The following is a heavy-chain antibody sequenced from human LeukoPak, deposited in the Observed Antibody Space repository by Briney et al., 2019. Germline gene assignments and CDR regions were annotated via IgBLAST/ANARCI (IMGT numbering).Heavy chain of an antibody. CDR2: IFYNGGP. V-gene: IGHV4-39*07. Sequence: PSETLSLTCTASGDSITNSNYYWGWVRQSPGRGLEWLGNIFYNGGPYYNPSFKSRVVISVDTSKNHFSLTLNAVTAADTAVYYCARGIYSYDNDAYPFDYWGQGTLVTVSS. J-gene: IGHJ4*02. CDR1: GDSITNSNYY. CDR3: ARGIYSYDNDAYPFDY. D-gene: IGHD3-22*01.